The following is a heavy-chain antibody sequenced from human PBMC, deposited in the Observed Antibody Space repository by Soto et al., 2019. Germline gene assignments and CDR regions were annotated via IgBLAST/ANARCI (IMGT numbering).Heavy chain of an antibody. CDR1: GGTFSSYT. J-gene: IGHJ3*02. D-gene: IGHD3-22*01. V-gene: IGHV1-69*04. CDR2: IIPILGIA. CDR3: AREGYYYDSSGYYGDAFDI. Sequence: GASVKVSCKASGGTFSSYTISWVRQAPGQGLEWMGRIIPILGIANYAQKFQGRVTITADKSTSTAYMELSSLRSEDTAVYYCAREGYYYDSSGYYGDAFDIWGQGTIVTVSS.